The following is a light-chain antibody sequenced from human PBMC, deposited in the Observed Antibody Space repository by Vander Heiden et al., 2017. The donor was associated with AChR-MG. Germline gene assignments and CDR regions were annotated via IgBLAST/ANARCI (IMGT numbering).Light chain of an antibody. J-gene: IGKJ3*01. V-gene: IGKV1-39*01. Sequence: DIQMTRSPSSLSASVGHRVTMTCPASQSIRSYLDWYQQKPGKAPKPLIYAASNLQSGVPSRFSGSGYGKDFPLTISSRRPEDFATYYCQQTESTPQFTFGHGTKVDIK. CDR1: QSIRSY. CDR2: AAS. CDR3: QQTESTPQFT.